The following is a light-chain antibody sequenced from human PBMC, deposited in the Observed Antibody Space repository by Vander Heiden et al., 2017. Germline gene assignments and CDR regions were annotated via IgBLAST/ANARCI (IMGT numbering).Light chain of an antibody. CDR2: DAS. V-gene: IGKV3-11*01. Sequence: DIVLTQSPATLSLSPGERATLSCRASQSVSTYLVWYQQKPGQAPRLLISDASNRATDIPARFSGSGSGTDFTLTISSLEPEDFAVYYCQQRSNWPHTFGGGTKVEIK. J-gene: IGKJ4*01. CDR1: QSVSTY. CDR3: QQRSNWPHT.